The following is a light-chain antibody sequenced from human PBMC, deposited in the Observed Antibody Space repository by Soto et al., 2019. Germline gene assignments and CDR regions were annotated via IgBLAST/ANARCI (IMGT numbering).Light chain of an antibody. CDR3: QQYNNWWT. Sequence: EIVMTQSPATLSVSPGERATLSCRASQSVSSNLAWYQQKPGQAPRLLIYGASTRATCIPARFSGSGSGTEFTLTISSLQSEYFAVYYCQQYNNWWTFGQGTKVEIK. V-gene: IGKV3-15*01. CDR2: GAS. CDR1: QSVSSN. J-gene: IGKJ1*01.